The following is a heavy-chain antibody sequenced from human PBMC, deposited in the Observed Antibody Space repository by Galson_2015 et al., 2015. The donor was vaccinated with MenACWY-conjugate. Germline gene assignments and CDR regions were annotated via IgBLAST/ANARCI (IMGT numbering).Heavy chain of an antibody. V-gene: IGHV5-10-1*01. CDR3: ASSCIAARRPGLAAAY. CDR1: GYSFTSYW. CDR2: IDPSDSYT. Sequence: QSGAEVKKPGESLRISCKGSGYSFTSYWISWVRQMPGKGLEWMGRIDPSDSYTNYSPSFQGHVTIAADKSISTAYLQWSSLKASDTAMNFCASSCIAARRPGLAAAYWGQGSLVAVSS. D-gene: IGHD6-6*01. J-gene: IGHJ4*02.